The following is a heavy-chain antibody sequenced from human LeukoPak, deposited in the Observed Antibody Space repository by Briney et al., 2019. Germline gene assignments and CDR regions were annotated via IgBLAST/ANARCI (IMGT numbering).Heavy chain of an antibody. D-gene: IGHD1-26*01. CDR3: AKDLEGSPHYYFDY. J-gene: IGHJ4*02. CDR2: IIDSGEST. Sequence: GGSLRLSCAASGFTFSSYAMSWVRQAPGKGLEWVSGIIDSGESTYYANFAKGRFTISRDNSKNTLYLQMNSLRAEDTAVYYCAKDLEGSPHYYFDYWGQGTLVTVSS. CDR1: GFTFSSYA. V-gene: IGHV3-23*01.